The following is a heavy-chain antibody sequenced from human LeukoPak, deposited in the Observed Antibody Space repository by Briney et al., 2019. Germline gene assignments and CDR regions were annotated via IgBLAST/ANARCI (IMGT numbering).Heavy chain of an antibody. CDR2: INHSGST. CDR1: GGSFSGYY. CDR3: ARGGAPPRNTPYYCYYGMDV. Sequence: SETLSLTCAVYGGSFSGYYWSWIRQPPGKGLEWIGEINHSGSTNYNPSLKSRVTISVDTSKNQFSLKLSSVTAADTAVYYCARGGAPPRNTPYYCYYGMDVWGKGTTVTVSS. J-gene: IGHJ6*04. D-gene: IGHD1-14*01. V-gene: IGHV4-34*01.